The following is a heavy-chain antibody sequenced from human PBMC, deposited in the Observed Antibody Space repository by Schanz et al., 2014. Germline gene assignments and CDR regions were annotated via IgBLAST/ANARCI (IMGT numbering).Heavy chain of an antibody. CDR2: ISGSGGST. Sequence: EVQLLESGGGLVQPGGFLRLSCAASGFTFSSYAMSWVRQSPGKGLEWVSAISGSGGSTYYADSVKGRFTISRDNSKNTMYLQINNLRADDTAVYYCARELPGVVAFDFWGQGTMVTVSS. CDR3: ARELPGVVAFDF. D-gene: IGHD7-27*01. V-gene: IGHV3-23*01. J-gene: IGHJ3*01. CDR1: GFTFSSYA.